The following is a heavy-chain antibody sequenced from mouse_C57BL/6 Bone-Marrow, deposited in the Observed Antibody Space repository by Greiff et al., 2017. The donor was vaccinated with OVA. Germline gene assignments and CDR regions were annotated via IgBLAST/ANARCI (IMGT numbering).Heavy chain of an antibody. CDR3: AGGDFDY. J-gene: IGHJ2*01. V-gene: IGHV5-12*01. Sequence: EVKLVESGGGLVQPGGSLKLSCAASGFTFSDYYMYWVRQTPEKRLEWVAYISNGGGSTNYPDTVKGRFTISRDNANNTLYLQMSRLKSEDTAMYYCAGGDFDYWGQGTTLTVSS. CDR1: GFTFSDYY. CDR2: ISNGGGST.